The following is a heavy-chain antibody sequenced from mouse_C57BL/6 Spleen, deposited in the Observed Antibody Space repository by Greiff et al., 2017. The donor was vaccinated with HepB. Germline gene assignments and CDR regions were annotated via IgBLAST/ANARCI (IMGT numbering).Heavy chain of an antibody. CDR2: ISSGSSTI. Sequence: EVMLVESGGGLVKPGGSLKLSCAASGFTFSDYGMHWVRQAPEKGLEWVAYISSGSSTIYYADTVKGRFTISRDNAKNTLFLQMTSLRSEDTAMYYCARGAAVVAKHFDYWGQGTTLTVSS. J-gene: IGHJ2*01. CDR3: ARGAAVVAKHFDY. D-gene: IGHD1-1*01. V-gene: IGHV5-17*01. CDR1: GFTFSDYG.